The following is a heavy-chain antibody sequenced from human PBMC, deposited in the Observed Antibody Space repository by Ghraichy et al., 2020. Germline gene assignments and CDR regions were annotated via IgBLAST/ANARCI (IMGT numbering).Heavy chain of an antibody. J-gene: IGHJ2*01. CDR3: ARHVYFSSWYVYWYFDL. D-gene: IGHD6-13*01. V-gene: IGHV4-39*01. CDR2: VYYSGST. CDR1: GGSISSTSYY. Sequence: SETLSLTCTVSGGSISSTSYYWGWIRQPPGKGLEWIGTVYYSGSTYYNPSLKSRLTISVDTSKNQFSLKLSSVTAADTAVYYCARHVYFSSWYVYWYFDLWGRGTLVTVSS.